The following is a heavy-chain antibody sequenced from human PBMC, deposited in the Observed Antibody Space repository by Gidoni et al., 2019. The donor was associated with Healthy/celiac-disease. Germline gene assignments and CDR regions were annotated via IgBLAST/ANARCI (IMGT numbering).Heavy chain of an antibody. Sequence: QVQLQESGPGLVKPSQTLSLPCTVSGCSISSGGYYWSWIRQHPGKGLEWIGYIYYSGSTYYNPSLKSRVTISVDTSKNQFSLKLSSVTAADTAVYYCARKDSGEDNWFDPWGQGTLVTVSS. V-gene: IGHV4-31*03. CDR1: GCSISSGGYY. CDR2: IYYSGST. J-gene: IGHJ5*02. D-gene: IGHD3-10*01. CDR3: ARKDSGEDNWFDP.